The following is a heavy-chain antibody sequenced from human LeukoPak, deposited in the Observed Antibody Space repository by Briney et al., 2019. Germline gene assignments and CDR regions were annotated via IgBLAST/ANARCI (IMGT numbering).Heavy chain of an antibody. CDR2: IWYDGSNK. Sequence: GGSLRLSCAASGFTFNTYAMSWVRQAPGKGLEWVAVIWYDGSNKYYADSVKGRFTISRDNSKNTLYLQMNSLRAEDTAVYYCARDLIAPNSSGYYHTYYYYYGMDVWGQGTTVTVSS. CDR1: GFTFNTYA. J-gene: IGHJ6*02. D-gene: IGHD3-22*01. CDR3: ARDLIAPNSSGYYHTYYYYYGMDV. V-gene: IGHV3-33*08.